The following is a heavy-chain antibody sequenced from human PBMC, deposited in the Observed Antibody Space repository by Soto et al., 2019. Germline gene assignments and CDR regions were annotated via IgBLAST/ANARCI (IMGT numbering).Heavy chain of an antibody. V-gene: IGHV3-73*01. J-gene: IGHJ6*02. CDR2: IRTKSNNFAT. CDR1: GFTLSGSD. Sequence: GGSLRLSCAASGFTLSGSDIHWVRQASGKGLEWVGRIRTKSNNFATSYAESVRGRFTISRDDSDNTASLQMSSLKTEDTAIYYCSRHQEGRSMVFYGMDVWGQGTTVTVSS. CDR3: SRHQEGRSMVFYGMDV. D-gene: IGHD3-10*01.